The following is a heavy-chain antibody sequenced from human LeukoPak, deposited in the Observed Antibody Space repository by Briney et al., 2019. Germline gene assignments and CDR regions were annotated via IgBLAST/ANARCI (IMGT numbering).Heavy chain of an antibody. V-gene: IGHV3-9*01. CDR3: AKDMATYYDILTGPTPFDY. Sequence: GGSLRLSCAASGFTVSSNYMSWVRQAPGKGLEWVSGISWNSGSIGYADSVKGRFTISRDNAKNSLYLQMNSLRAEDTALYYCAKDMATYYDILTGPTPFDYWGQGTLVTVSS. J-gene: IGHJ4*02. D-gene: IGHD3-9*01. CDR2: ISWNSGSI. CDR1: GFTVSSNY.